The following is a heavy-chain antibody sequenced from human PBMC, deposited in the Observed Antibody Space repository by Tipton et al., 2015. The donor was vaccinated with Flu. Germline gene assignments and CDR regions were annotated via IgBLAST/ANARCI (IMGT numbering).Heavy chain of an antibody. CDR2: ISYDGSNK. V-gene: IGHV3-30-3*01. CDR3: ARGPYYDFWRGWFVP. J-gene: IGHJ5*02. D-gene: IGHD3-3*01. CDR1: GFTFSSYA. Sequence: SLRLSCAASGFTFSSYAMHWVRQAPGKGLEWVAVISYDGSNKYYADSVKGRFTISRDNSKNTLYLQMNSLRAEDTAVYYCARGPYYDFWRGWFVPWGQGTLVTVSS.